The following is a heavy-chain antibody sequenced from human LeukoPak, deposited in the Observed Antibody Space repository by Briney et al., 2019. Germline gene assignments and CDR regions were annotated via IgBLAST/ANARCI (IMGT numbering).Heavy chain of an antibody. D-gene: IGHD1-26*01. CDR1: GGSITNYY. CDR2: IYSGGNI. Sequence: TSETLSLTCTVSGGSITNYYWTWIRQPAEKGLEWIGRIYSGGNIDYNPSLKSRVTMSVDTSKNQFSLKLSSVTAADTAVYYCTRGLNVGATYFDYWGQETLVTVSS. V-gene: IGHV4-4*07. J-gene: IGHJ4*02. CDR3: TRGLNVGATYFDY.